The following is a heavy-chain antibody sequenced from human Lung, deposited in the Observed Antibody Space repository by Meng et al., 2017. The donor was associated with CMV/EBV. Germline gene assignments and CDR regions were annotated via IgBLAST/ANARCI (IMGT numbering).Heavy chain of an antibody. V-gene: IGHV4-31*02. Sequence: MRSGGDYWSWVRQLPGKGLEWSGYIYDSESTYYNPSLKGRVTMSIDTSKNQFSLRPTSVTVADTAVYYCARGLRVVVPAPLAWFDPWGQGILVTVSS. CDR1: MRSGGDY. J-gene: IGHJ5*02. CDR2: IYDSEST. D-gene: IGHD2-2*01. CDR3: ARGLRVVVPAPLAWFDP.